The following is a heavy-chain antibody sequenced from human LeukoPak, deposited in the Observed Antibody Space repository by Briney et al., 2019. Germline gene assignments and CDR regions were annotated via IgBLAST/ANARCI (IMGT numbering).Heavy chain of an antibody. CDR2: IYSGGST. J-gene: IGHJ4*02. D-gene: IGHD1-26*01. CDR1: GFTVSSNY. CDR3: AKDSVSKSTGSDFDY. Sequence: GGSLRLSCAASGFTVSSNYMSWVRQAPGKGLEWVSVIYSGGSTYYADSVKGRFTISRDNSKNTLYLQMNSLRAEDTAVYYCAKDSVSKSTGSDFDYWGQGTLVTVSS. V-gene: IGHV3-53*05.